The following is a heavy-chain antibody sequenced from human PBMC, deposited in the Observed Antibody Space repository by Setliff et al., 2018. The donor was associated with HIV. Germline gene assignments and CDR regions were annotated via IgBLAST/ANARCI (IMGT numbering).Heavy chain of an antibody. D-gene: IGHD6-19*01. J-gene: IGHJ4*02. V-gene: IGHV1-18*01. CDR1: GYTFTNYG. Sequence: ASVKVSCKASGYTFTNYGISWVRQAPGQGLEWMGWISAYNGNTHYAQKLQGRVTMTTDASTSTAYMELSSLRSEDTAVYYCATGGLSRWLVRGDAFDYWGQGTLVTVSS. CDR2: ISAYNGNT. CDR3: ATGGLSRWLVRGDAFDY.